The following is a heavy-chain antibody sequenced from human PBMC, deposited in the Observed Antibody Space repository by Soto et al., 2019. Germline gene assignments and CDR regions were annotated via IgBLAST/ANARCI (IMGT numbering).Heavy chain of an antibody. Sequence: QVQLQESGSGLLKPSQTLYLDCSVSGDSLRRGFHHWSWIRQTPGKGLQLIGYIDTNGDTHYDPSLRNRLNMSIVTTESRFSLKLTSVTAADTAVYYCARGTVYYCPNDKCGFFFDHWGQGALVTVTS. J-gene: IGHJ4*02. CDR2: IDTNGDT. D-gene: IGHD2-8*01. CDR1: GDSLRRGFHH. CDR3: ARGTVYYCPNDKCGFFFDH. V-gene: IGHV4-31*03.